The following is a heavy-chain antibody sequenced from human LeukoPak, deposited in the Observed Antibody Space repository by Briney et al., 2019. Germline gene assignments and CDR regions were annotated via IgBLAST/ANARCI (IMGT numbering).Heavy chain of an antibody. CDR3: AGLTSSWSFDY. CDR1: GYSFTNYW. D-gene: IGHD6-13*01. V-gene: IGHV5-51*01. J-gene: IGHJ4*02. Sequence: GESLKSFWKGSGYSFTNYWIGWGRQMPGKRVEWMGIISPDGSDTRSSTSFQGQVTISADKSITTDYLQWSSMKASDTAMYYCAGLTSSWSFDYWGQGTLVTVSS. CDR2: ISPDGSDT.